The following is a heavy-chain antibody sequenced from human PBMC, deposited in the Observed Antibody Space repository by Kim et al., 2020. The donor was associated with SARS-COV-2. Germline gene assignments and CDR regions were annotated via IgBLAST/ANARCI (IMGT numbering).Heavy chain of an antibody. CDR1: GFTFSNEA. Sequence: GGSLRLSCAASGFTFSNEAMSWVRQAPGKRLEWVSVISSSGTFIYYADSVKGRFTISRDDSKNTLYLQMSSLRAEDTAVYYCGTHPNFEYWGQGTLVTVSS. J-gene: IGHJ4*02. CDR2: ISSSGTFI. CDR3: GTHPNFEY. V-gene: IGHV3-23*01.